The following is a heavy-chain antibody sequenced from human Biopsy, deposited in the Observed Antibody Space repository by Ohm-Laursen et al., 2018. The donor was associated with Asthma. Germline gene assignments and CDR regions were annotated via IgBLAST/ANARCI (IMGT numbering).Heavy chain of an antibody. D-gene: IGHD3-9*01. CDR1: GYNFISFA. V-gene: IGHV1-3*04. CDR2: VNTGNGDT. Sequence: EATVKISCKASGYNFISFAIHWARQAPGQRLEWMGWVNTGNGDTKYSQKFQGRVTITRDTSASTAYMELRSLRSEDTATYYCARTYYDFLTGQVKDVFGVWGQGTMVTVSS. CDR3: ARTYYDFLTGQVKDVFGV. J-gene: IGHJ3*01.